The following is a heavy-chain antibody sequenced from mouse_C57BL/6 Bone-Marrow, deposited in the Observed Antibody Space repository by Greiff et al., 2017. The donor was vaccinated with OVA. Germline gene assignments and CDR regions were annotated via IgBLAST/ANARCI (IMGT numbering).Heavy chain of an antibody. CDR3: ARRGYYGSTHWYFDV. Sequence: EVKLMESGGGLVQPGGSLKLSCAASGFTFSDYGMAWVRQAPRKGPEWVAFISNLAYSIYYADTVTGRFTISRENAKNTLYLEMSSLRSEDTAMYYCARRGYYGSTHWYFDVWGTGTTVTVSS. J-gene: IGHJ1*03. CDR1: GFTFSDYG. D-gene: IGHD1-1*01. V-gene: IGHV5-15*01. CDR2: ISNLAYSI.